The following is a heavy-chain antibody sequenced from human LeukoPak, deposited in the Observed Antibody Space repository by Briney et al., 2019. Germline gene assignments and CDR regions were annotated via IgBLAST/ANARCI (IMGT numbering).Heavy chain of an antibody. J-gene: IGHJ4*02. CDR3: ARDRGPRTGFMVREAYDY. Sequence: GGSLRLSCAASGFTFSDYWIHWVRQAPGKGLVWVSRTNTDGSITNYADSVKGRFSISRDNAKNTLYLQMSSLRAEDTAVYYCARDRGPRTGFMVREAYDYWGQGTLVTVSS. CDR2: TNTDGSIT. V-gene: IGHV3-74*01. CDR1: GFTFSDYW. D-gene: IGHD3-10*01.